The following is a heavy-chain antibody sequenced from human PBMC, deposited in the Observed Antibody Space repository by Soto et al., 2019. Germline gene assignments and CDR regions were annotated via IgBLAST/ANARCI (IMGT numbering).Heavy chain of an antibody. Sequence: GGSLRLSCAASGFTFSSYSMNWVRQAPGKGLEWVSYISSSSSTIYYADSVKGRFTISRDNAKNSLYLQMNSLRDEDTAVYYCARDVLTAGTWVDYVKFNWFDPWGQGTLVTVSS. CDR1: GFTFSSYS. CDR3: ARDVLTAGTWVDYVKFNWFDP. D-gene: IGHD6-13*01. V-gene: IGHV3-48*02. CDR2: ISSSSSTI. J-gene: IGHJ5*02.